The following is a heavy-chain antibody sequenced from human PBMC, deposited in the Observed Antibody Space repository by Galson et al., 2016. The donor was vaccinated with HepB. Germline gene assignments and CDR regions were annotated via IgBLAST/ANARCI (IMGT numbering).Heavy chain of an antibody. Sequence: SLRLSCAVSGFTFRDYSMNWVRQAPGKGLEWVSYIGGGRSLIYYSDSVKGRFTFSRDNSNNTLYLQMNGLRAEDTAVYYCAKERLVRRIFDHWGQGTLLTVSS. CDR2: IGGGRSLI. D-gene: IGHD1-1*01. CDR1: GFTFRDYS. V-gene: IGHV3-48*01. J-gene: IGHJ4*02. CDR3: AKERLVRRIFDH.